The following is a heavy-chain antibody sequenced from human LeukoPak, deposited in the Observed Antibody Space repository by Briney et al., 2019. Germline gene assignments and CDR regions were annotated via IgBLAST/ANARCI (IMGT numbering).Heavy chain of an antibody. D-gene: IGHD3-22*01. J-gene: IGHJ4*02. Sequence: LETLSLTCAVYGGSFSGYYWSWIRQPPGKGLEWIGEINHSGSTNYNPSLKSRVTISVDTSKNQFSLKLSSVTAADTAVYYCAGTWKYYYDSSGYLGPDYWGQGTLVTVSS. V-gene: IGHV4-34*01. CDR2: INHSGST. CDR3: AGTWKYYYDSSGYLGPDY. CDR1: GGSFSGYY.